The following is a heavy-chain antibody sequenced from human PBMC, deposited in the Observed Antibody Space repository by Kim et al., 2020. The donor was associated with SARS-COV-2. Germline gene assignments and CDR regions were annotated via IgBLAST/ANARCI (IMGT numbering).Heavy chain of an antibody. CDR1: GYSFTSYW. D-gene: IGHD4-4*01. Sequence: GESLKISCKGSGYSFTSYWIGWVRQMPGKGLECMGIIYPGDSDTRYSPSFQGQVTISADKSISTAYLQWSSLKASDTAMYYCARHPYSNYNGMDVWGQGTTVTVSS. V-gene: IGHV5-51*01. CDR2: IYPGDSDT. J-gene: IGHJ6*02. CDR3: ARHPYSNYNGMDV.